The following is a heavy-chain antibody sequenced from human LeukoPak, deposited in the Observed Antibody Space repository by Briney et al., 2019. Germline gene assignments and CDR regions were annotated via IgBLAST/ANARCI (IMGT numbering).Heavy chain of an antibody. CDR3: AKDPPKLLWFGELNFDY. Sequence: GGSLRLSCAASGFTFSSYAMSWVRQPPGKGLEWVSAISGSGGSTYYADSVKGRFTISRDNSKNTLYLQMNSLRAVDTAVYYCAKDPPKLLWFGELNFDYWGQGTLVTVSS. J-gene: IGHJ4*02. D-gene: IGHD3-10*01. V-gene: IGHV3-23*01. CDR2: ISGSGGST. CDR1: GFTFSSYA.